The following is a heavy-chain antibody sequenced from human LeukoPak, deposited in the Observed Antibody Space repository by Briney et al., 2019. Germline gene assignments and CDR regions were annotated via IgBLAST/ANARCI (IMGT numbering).Heavy chain of an antibody. CDR2: IYTSGGT. V-gene: IGHV4-4*07. CDR3: ARDQRLEYYYDSSGPKYYFDY. CDR1: GGSISSYY. Sequence: SETLSLTCTVSGGSISSYYWSWIRQPAGKGLEWIGRIYTSGGTNYNPSLKSRVTMSVDTSKNQFSLKLSSVTAADTAVYYCARDQRLEYYYDSSGPKYYFDYWGQGTLVTVSS. D-gene: IGHD3-22*01. J-gene: IGHJ4*02.